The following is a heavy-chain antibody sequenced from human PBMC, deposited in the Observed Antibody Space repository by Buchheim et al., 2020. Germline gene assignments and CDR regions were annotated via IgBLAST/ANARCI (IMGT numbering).Heavy chain of an antibody. J-gene: IGHJ4*02. D-gene: IGHD3-10*01. CDR1: GDSIHSGGYS. V-gene: IGHV4-30-2*01. CDR2: IYHSGTT. Sequence: HLHLQESGSGLVNPSQTLSLTCAVSGDSIHSGGYSWSWIRQPPGKGLEWIGYIYHSGTTHYNPSLKSRVTMSVDRSKNQVSLKLSSVTAADTAVYYCARLSLLPRAYYFDYWGQGTL. CDR3: ARLSLLPRAYYFDY.